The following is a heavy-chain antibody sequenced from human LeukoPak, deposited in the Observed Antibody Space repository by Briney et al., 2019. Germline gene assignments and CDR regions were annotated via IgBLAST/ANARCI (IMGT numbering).Heavy chain of an antibody. CDR2: IIPVFGTA. Sequence: SVKVSCKASGGTFSNYPLSWVRQAPGQGLEWMGGIIPVFGTADYAQKFQGRVTITADESTSTAYMELSSLRPEDTAVYYCARSENIILVSDARNDYFEQMDVWGKGTTVTVSS. D-gene: IGHD2-8*02. V-gene: IGHV1-69*01. CDR3: ARSENIILVSDARNDYFEQMDV. J-gene: IGHJ6*04. CDR1: GGTFSNYP.